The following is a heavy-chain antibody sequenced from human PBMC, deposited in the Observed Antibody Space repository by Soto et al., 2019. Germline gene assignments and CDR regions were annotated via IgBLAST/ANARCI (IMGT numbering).Heavy chain of an antibody. J-gene: IGHJ4*02. CDR3: ATVMVRGVIVTHYFDY. CDR1: GFTFSTYG. Sequence: QVQLVESGGGVVQPGRSLRLSCAASGFTFSTYGMHWVRQAPGKGLEWVAGISHDDSDKYYGDSVKGRFTISRDNSKSTLYLQMHSLRTEDTAVYYCATVMVRGVIVTHYFDYWGQGALVTVSS. D-gene: IGHD3-10*01. CDR2: ISHDDSDK. V-gene: IGHV3-30*03.